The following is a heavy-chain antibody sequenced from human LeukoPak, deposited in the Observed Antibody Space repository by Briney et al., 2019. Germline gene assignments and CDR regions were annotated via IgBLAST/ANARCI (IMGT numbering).Heavy chain of an antibody. Sequence: SETLSLTCTVSGGSISSYCWSWIRQPPGKGLEWIGYIYYSGSTNYNPSLKSRVTISVDTSKNQFSLKLSSVTAADTAVYYCARNRVRKRGYSGYEQYYFDYWGQGTLVTVSS. J-gene: IGHJ4*02. D-gene: IGHD5-12*01. CDR2: IYYSGST. CDR1: GGSISSYC. V-gene: IGHV4-59*01. CDR3: ARNRVRKRGYSGYEQYYFDY.